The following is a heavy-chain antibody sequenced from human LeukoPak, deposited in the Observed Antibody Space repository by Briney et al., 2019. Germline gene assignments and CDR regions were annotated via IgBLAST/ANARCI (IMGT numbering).Heavy chain of an antibody. CDR1: GFTFSDYY. J-gene: IGHJ4*02. D-gene: IGHD3-10*01. CDR2: ISSSSSYT. CDR3: ARDCRFTDYGSGNSDYLDY. V-gene: IGHV3-11*06. Sequence: GGSLRLSCAASGFTFSDYYMSWILQAPGKGLEWVSYISSSSSYTNYADSVKGRFTISRDNAKNSLYLQMNSLRAEDTAVYYCARDCRFTDYGSGNSDYLDYWGQGTLVTVSS.